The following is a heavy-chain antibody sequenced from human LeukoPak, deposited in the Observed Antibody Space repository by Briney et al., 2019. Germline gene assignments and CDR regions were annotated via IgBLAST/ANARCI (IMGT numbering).Heavy chain of an antibody. V-gene: IGHV1-18*01. CDR1: GYTFTSYD. Sequence: ASVNVSCKASGYTFTSYDVNWFRQATGQGLEWMGWISGYNGNTNYAQNLQGRVSMTTDTSTSTAYMELRSLRSDDTAVYYCARDYTQATFDYWGQGTLVTVSS. CDR3: ARDYTQATFDY. CDR2: ISGYNGNT. J-gene: IGHJ4*02. D-gene: IGHD4-11*01.